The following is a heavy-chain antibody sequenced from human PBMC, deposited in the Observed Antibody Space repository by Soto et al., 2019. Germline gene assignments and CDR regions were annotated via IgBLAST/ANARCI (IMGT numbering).Heavy chain of an antibody. J-gene: IGHJ3*02. CDR2: IYYIGST. D-gene: IGHD3-10*01. V-gene: IGHV4-31*03. Sequence: SETLSLTCTVSGGSISSGGYYWSWIRQHPGKGLEWIGYIYYIGSTDYNPSLKSRVSISVDTSKNQFSLKLSSVTAADTAVYYCARFYMVRGVMGAFDIWGQGTMVT. CDR3: ARFYMVRGVMGAFDI. CDR1: GGSISSGGYY.